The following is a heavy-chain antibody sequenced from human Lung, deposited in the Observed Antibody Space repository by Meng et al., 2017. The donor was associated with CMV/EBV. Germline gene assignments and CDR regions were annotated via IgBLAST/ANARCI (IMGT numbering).Heavy chain of an antibody. CDR1: GFGDYG. J-gene: IGHJ3*02. D-gene: IGHD3-9*01. CDR3: AKDGGLPGTIFFAFDK. CDR2: IRFDGSK. Sequence: GESXKISCASSGFGDYGMHWVRQAPGKGLEWGAFIRFDGSKYYLDSVKGRFTISRDSYKNTVYLQMDSLRAEDTAVYHCAKDGGLPGTIFFAFDKWAQGTXVTVSS. V-gene: IGHV3-30*02.